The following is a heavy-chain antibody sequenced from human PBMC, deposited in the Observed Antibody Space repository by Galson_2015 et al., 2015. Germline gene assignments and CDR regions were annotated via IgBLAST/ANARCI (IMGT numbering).Heavy chain of an antibody. V-gene: IGHV3-7*04. J-gene: IGHJ4*02. D-gene: IGHD3-3*01. CDR1: KFTFSNYW. CDR2: IKEDGSEK. Sequence: SLRVSCAASKFTFSNYWMSWVRQAPGKGLEWVANIKEDGSEKYHVDSVKGRFTISRDNAQNSLYLQMNSLRAEDTAVYYCARAFGKIFGVSPIPDYWGQGTLVTVSS. CDR3: ARAFGKIFGVSPIPDY.